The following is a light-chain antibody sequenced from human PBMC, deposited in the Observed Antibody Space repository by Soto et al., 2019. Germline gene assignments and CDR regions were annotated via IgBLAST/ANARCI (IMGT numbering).Light chain of an antibody. J-gene: IGKJ5*01. V-gene: IGKV3-20*01. CDR1: QSVSSSF. Sequence: EIVLTQSACTLSLSPGERATLSCRVSQSVSSSFLACYQQKVGQAPRLLIYGASSRDTGIPDRFSGSGSGTDFTLTISRLEPEDFAVYYCQQYGSSPRTFGQGTRLEI. CDR3: QQYGSSPRT. CDR2: GAS.